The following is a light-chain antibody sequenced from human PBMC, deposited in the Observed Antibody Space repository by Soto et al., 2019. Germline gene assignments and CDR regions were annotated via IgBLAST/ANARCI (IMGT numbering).Light chain of an antibody. CDR2: DAS. CDR1: QSISSW. CDR3: QHYNNYAPTWT. J-gene: IGKJ1*01. V-gene: IGKV1-5*01. Sequence: DIQMTQSPSTLSASVGDRVTITCRASQSISSWLAWYQQKPGKAPKLLISDASSLASGVPSRFSGSGSGTEFTLTINNLQPDDFATYYCQHYNNYAPTWTFGQGTKVDIK.